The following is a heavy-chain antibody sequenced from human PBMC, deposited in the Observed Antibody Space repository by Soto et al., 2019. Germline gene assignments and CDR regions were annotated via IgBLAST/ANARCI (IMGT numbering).Heavy chain of an antibody. D-gene: IGHD2-21*01. CDR2: IIPIFGTA. Sequence: GASVKVSCKASGGTFSSYAISWVRQAPGQGLEWMGGIIPIFGTANYAQKFQGRVTITADESTSTAYMELSSLRSEDTAVYYCARRAHIVAPFDIWGQGTMVTVSS. J-gene: IGHJ3*02. V-gene: IGHV1-69*13. CDR3: ARRAHIVAPFDI. CDR1: GGTFSSYA.